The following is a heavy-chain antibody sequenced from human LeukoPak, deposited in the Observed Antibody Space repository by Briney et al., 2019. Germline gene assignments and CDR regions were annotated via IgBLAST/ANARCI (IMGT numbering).Heavy chain of an antibody. Sequence: PSETLSLTCAVYGGSFSGYYWSWIRQPPGKGLEWIGEINHSGSTNYNPSLKSRVTISVDTSKNQFSLKLSSVTAADTAVYYCARGIFREYLKRDYYYGMDVWGQGTTVTVSS. CDR2: INHSGST. D-gene: IGHD3-10*01. V-gene: IGHV4-34*01. CDR1: GGSFSGYY. CDR3: ARGIFREYLKRDYYYGMDV. J-gene: IGHJ6*02.